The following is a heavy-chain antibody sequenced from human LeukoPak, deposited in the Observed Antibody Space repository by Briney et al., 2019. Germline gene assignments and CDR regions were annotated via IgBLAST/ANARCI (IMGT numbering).Heavy chain of an antibody. CDR3: AMHRTAFSPFDY. CDR1: GFTFSSYS. D-gene: IGHD2-2*01. Sequence: SGGSLRLSCAASGFTFSSYSMNWVRQAPGKGLEWVSSISSSSSYIYYADSVKGRFTISRDNAKNSLYLQMNSLRAEDTAVYYCAMHRTAFSPFDYWGQGTLVTVSS. CDR2: ISSSSSYI. J-gene: IGHJ4*02. V-gene: IGHV3-21*01.